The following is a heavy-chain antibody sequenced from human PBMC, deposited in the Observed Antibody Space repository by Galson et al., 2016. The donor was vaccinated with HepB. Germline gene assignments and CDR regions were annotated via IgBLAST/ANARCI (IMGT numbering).Heavy chain of an antibody. CDR2: VNRDGSGT. CDR3: LSGYTSGI. Sequence: SLRLSCAASGFTFTDYWMVWVRQAPGKGLEYVANVNRDGSGTHYMDSAKGRFTISRDNARNSVALQINSLRPVDTGLYYCLSGYTSGIWGQGTMVTVSS. V-gene: IGHV3-7*01. J-gene: IGHJ3*02. D-gene: IGHD6-19*01. CDR1: GFTFTDYW.